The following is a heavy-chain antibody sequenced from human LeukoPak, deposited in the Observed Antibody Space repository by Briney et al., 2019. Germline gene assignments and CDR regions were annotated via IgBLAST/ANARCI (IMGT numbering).Heavy chain of an antibody. CDR1: GYRFTSYW. CDR3: ARLTYYDILTGCYKGGTPAYYFDY. V-gene: IGHV5-10-1*01. D-gene: IGHD3-9*01. Sequence: GESLKISFKGSGYRFTSYWISWVRPMPGKGLEWTGRIDPSDSYTNYSPSFQGHVTISADKSISTAYLQWSSLKASDTAMYYCARLTYYDILTGCYKGGTPAYYFDYWGQGTLVTVSS. J-gene: IGHJ4*02. CDR2: IDPSDSYT.